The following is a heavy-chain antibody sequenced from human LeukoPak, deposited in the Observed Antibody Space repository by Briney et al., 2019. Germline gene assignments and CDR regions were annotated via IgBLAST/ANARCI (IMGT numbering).Heavy chain of an antibody. V-gene: IGHV3-48*01. CDR3: ARAGRDGYNYGAFDT. CDR1: GFTFSSYS. Sequence: PGGSLRLSCAASGFTFSSYSMNWVRQAPGKGLEWVSYISSSSSTIYYADSVKGRFTISRDNAKNSLYLQMNSLRAEDTAVYYCARAGRDGYNYGAFDTWGQGTMVTVSS. J-gene: IGHJ3*02. CDR2: ISSSSSTI. D-gene: IGHD5-24*01.